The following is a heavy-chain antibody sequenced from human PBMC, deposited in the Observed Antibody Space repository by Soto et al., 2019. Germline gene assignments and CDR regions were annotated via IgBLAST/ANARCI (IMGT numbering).Heavy chain of an antibody. Sequence: QVQLVQSGAEVKKPGASVKVSCKASGYTFTSYYMHWVRQAPGQGLEWMGIINPSGGSTSYAQKFQGRVTISVDTSKNQFSLKLSSVTAADTAVYYCVGGTWTRFWFDPWGQGTLVTVSS. D-gene: IGHD3-16*01. CDR2: INPSGGST. CDR3: VGGTWTRFWFDP. J-gene: IGHJ5*02. V-gene: IGHV1-46*01. CDR1: GYTFTSYY.